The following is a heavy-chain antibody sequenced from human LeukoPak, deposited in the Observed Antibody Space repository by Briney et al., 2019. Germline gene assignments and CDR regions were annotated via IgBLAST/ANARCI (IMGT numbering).Heavy chain of an antibody. CDR2: ISGSGGST. CDR1: GFTFSSYA. D-gene: IGHD2-15*01. V-gene: IGHV3-23*01. J-gene: IGHJ4*02. CDR3: AKDLEDIVVVVAASGSDY. Sequence: PGGSLRLSCGASGFTFSSYAMSWVRQAPGKGLEWVSAISGSGGSTYYADSVKGRFTISRDNSKNTLYLQMNSLRAEDTAVYYCAKDLEDIVVVVAASGSDYWGQGTLVTVSS.